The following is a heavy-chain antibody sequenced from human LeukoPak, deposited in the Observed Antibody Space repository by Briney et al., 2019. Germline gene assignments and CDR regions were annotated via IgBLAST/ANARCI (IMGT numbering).Heavy chain of an antibody. V-gene: IGHV4-61*02. J-gene: IGHJ6*02. D-gene: IGHD6-19*01. CDR2: IYTSGST. CDR1: GGSISSGSYY. Sequence: NSSETLSLTCTVSGGSISSGSYYWSWIRQPAGRGLEWIGRIYTSGSTNYNPSPKSRVTISVDTSKNQFSLKLSSVTAADTAVYYCSRSDHYYYYGMDVWGQGTTVTVSS. CDR3: SRSDHYYYYGMDV.